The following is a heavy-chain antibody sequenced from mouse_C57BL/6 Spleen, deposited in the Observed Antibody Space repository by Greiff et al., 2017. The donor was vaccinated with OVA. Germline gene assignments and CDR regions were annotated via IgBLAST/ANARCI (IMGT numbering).Heavy chain of an antibody. CDR3: ARWTGTGWYFDV. V-gene: IGHV1-26*01. D-gene: IGHD4-1*01. Sequence: VQLQQSGPELVKPGASVKISCKASGYTFTDYYMNWVKQSHGKSLEWIGDINPNNGGTSYNQKFKGKATLTVDKSSSTAYMELRSLTSEDSAVYYCARWTGTGWYFDVWGTGTTVTVSS. J-gene: IGHJ1*03. CDR1: GYTFTDYY. CDR2: INPNNGGT.